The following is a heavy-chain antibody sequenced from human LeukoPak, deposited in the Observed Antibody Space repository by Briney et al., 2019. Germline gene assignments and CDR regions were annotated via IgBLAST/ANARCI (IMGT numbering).Heavy chain of an antibody. CDR2: INPNSGGT. D-gene: IGHD2-15*01. V-gene: IGHV1-2*02. CDR3: ARGGYCSGGSCYSRDTNYCYYGMDV. Sequence: ASVKVSCKASGYTFTGYYMHWVRQAPGQGLEWMGWINPNSGGTNYAQKFQGRVTMTRDTSISTAYMELSRLRSDDTAVYYCARGGYCSGGSCYSRDTNYCYYGMDVWGQGTTVTVSS. CDR1: GYTFTGYY. J-gene: IGHJ6*02.